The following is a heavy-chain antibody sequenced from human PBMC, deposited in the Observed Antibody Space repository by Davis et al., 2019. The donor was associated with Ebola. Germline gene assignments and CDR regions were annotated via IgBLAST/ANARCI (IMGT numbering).Heavy chain of an antibody. V-gene: IGHV4-59*08. CDR3: ARHPGGYCSGGSCYEDWYFDL. CDR1: GGSISSYY. CDR2: IYYSGST. J-gene: IGHJ2*01. D-gene: IGHD2-15*01. Sequence: SETLSLTCTVSGGSISSYYWSWIRQPPGKGLEWIGYIYYSGSTNYNPSLKSRVTISVDTSKRQFSLRLSSVTAADTAVYYWARHPGGYCSGGSCYEDWYFDLWGRGTLVTVSS.